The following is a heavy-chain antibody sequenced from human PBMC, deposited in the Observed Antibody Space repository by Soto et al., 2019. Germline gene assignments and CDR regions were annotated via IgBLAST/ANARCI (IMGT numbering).Heavy chain of an antibody. Sequence: SESLSLTCTVSGGSISSSSYYWGWIRQPPGKGLEWIGSIYYSGSTYYNPSPKSRVTISVDTSKNQFSLKLSSVTAADTAVYYCARTTYYYDSSGYLPFAYFDYWGQGTLVTVSS. V-gene: IGHV4-39*01. J-gene: IGHJ4*02. CDR2: IYYSGST. D-gene: IGHD3-22*01. CDR1: GGSISSSSYY. CDR3: ARTTYYYDSSGYLPFAYFDY.